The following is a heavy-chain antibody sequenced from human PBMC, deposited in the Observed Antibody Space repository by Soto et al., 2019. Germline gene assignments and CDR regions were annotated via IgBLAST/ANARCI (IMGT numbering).Heavy chain of an antibody. CDR2: IYYSGST. CDR3: ARHKQLVYCTNGVCYAWVDFDY. J-gene: IGHJ4*02. CDR1: GGSISSYY. Sequence: SETLSLTCTVSGGSISSYYWSWIRQPPGKGLEWIGYIYYSGSTNYNPSLKSRVTISVDTSKNQFSLKLSSVTAADTAVYYCARHKQLVYCTNGVCYAWVDFDYWGQGTLVTVSS. V-gene: IGHV4-59*08. D-gene: IGHD2-8*01.